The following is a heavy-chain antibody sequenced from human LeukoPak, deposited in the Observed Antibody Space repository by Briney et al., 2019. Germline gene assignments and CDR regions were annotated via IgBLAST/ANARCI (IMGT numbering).Heavy chain of an antibody. V-gene: IGHV3-23*01. Sequence: QTGGSLRLSCAASGFTFSSYAMSWVRQAPGKGLEWVSAISGSGGSTYYADSVKGRFTISRDNAKNSLYLQMNSLRAEDTAVYYCARSGGDFWSGHYFDYWGQGTLVTVSS. D-gene: IGHD3-3*01. CDR3: ARSGGDFWSGHYFDY. J-gene: IGHJ4*02. CDR2: ISGSGGST. CDR1: GFTFSSYA.